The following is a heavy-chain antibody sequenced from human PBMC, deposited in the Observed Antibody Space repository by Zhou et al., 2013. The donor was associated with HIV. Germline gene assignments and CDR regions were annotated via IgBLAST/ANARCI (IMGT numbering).Heavy chain of an antibody. D-gene: IGHD6-19*01. Sequence: QVQLVQSGAEVKKPGSSVKVSCKASGGTFSSNGISWVRQAPGQGLEWMGWISAYNGKTNYAQKLQGRVTMTTDTSRSTAYMELRSLRSDDTAVYYCARDPLDNSSGWYYYYYGMDVWGQGTTVTVSS. J-gene: IGHJ6*02. CDR1: GGTFSSNG. V-gene: IGHV1-18*01. CDR2: ISAYNGKT. CDR3: ARDPLDNSSGWYYYYYGMDV.